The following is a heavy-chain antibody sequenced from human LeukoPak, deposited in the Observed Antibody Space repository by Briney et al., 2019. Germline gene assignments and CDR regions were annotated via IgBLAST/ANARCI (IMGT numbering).Heavy chain of an antibody. CDR1: TGSLNSYF. CDR3: ARGKELTGTSGHYSFDF. CDR2: VSGAGTA. Sequence: SETLSLTCTVSTGSLNSYFWTWVRQPAGKGLEWIGRVSGAGTAYSNPSLESRVIISLDTSRNQFSLKLMSVTAADTAVYYCARGKELTGTSGHYSFDFWGQGTLVSVSS. D-gene: IGHD1-7*01. V-gene: IGHV4-4*07. J-gene: IGHJ4*02.